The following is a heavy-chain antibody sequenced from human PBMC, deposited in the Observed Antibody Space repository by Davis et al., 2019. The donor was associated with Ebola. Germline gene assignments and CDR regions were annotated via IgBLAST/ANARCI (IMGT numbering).Heavy chain of an antibody. J-gene: IGHJ3*02. CDR2: IYYSGST. Sequence: PGGSLRLSCTVSGGSVSSGSYYWSWIRQPPGKGLEWIGYIYYSGSTNYNPSLKSRVTISVDTSKNQFSLKLSSVTAADTAVYYCARDLEAAQDAFDIWGQGTMVTVSS. D-gene: IGHD6-25*01. V-gene: IGHV4-61*01. CDR3: ARDLEAAQDAFDI. CDR1: GGSVSSGSYY.